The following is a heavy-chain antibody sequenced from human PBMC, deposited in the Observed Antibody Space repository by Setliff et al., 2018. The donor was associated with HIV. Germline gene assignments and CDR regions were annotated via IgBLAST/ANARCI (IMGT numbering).Heavy chain of an antibody. J-gene: IGHJ4*02. Sequence: PGESLKISCQASGYSFTTYWIGWVRQMPGKGLEWVGIIYPEDSDARYSPSFQGQVTISADTSTNTAYLQWNSLKASDTAMYYCVRYIGAAAGYIDHWGQGTLVTVSS. V-gene: IGHV5-51*01. D-gene: IGHD6-25*01. CDR3: VRYIGAAAGYIDH. CDR2: IYPEDSDA. CDR1: GYSFTTYW.